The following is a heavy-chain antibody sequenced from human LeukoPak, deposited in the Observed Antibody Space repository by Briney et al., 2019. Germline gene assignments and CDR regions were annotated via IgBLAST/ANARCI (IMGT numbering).Heavy chain of an antibody. Sequence: PGGSLRLSCAASGFTFTSYGIHWVRQAPGKGLEWVALVSYTGSEQKYAASVRGRFTISRDNSKNTLYLQMTSLRAEDTAVYYCVRATDVWGQGTTVTVSS. CDR3: VRATDV. J-gene: IGHJ6*02. CDR2: VSYTGSEQ. CDR1: GFTFTSYG. V-gene: IGHV3-30*03.